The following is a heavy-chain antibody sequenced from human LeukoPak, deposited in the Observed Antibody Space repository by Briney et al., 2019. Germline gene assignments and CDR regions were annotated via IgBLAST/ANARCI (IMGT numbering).Heavy chain of an antibody. J-gene: IGHJ2*01. D-gene: IGHD3-3*01. CDR3: GRDQGSRHYPRYFDL. Sequence: ASVKVSCKASGHTFTAYGISWLRQAPGQRPEWLAWISPYTGDTKYAEALGGRLTVTRDTSTTTVFMQLRSLRSDDTALYFCGRDQGSRHYPRYFDLWGRGTLVTVAS. CDR2: ISPYTGDT. CDR1: GHTFTAYG. V-gene: IGHV1-18*01.